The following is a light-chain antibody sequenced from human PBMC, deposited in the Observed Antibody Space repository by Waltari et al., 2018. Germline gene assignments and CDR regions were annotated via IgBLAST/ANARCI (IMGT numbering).Light chain of an antibody. CDR2: GAS. V-gene: IGKV3-20*01. J-gene: IGKJ5*01. CDR3: QQYGSSPRT. Sequence: EIVLTQSPGTLSLSPGERATLSCRASQSVSSSYLAWYQQKPGQAPRLLIYGASSRATGSPGRFSGSGAGTDFTLTISRLEPEDFAVYYCQQYGSSPRTFGQGTRLEIK. CDR1: QSVSSSY.